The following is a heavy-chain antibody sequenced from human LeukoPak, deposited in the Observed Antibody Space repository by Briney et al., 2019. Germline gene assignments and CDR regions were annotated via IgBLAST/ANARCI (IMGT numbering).Heavy chain of an antibody. CDR2: ISGSGSST. CDR3: AKDRGNYYDTPRFDP. CDR1: GFTFGSYA. Sequence: GGSLRLSCVASGFTFGSYAMSWVCQAPGKRLEWVLSISGSGSSTSYADSVKGRLTISRDNSKNTVYLQMNSLRAEDTAVYYCAKDRGNYYDTPRFDPWGQGTLVTVSS. V-gene: IGHV3-23*01. J-gene: IGHJ5*02. D-gene: IGHD3-22*01.